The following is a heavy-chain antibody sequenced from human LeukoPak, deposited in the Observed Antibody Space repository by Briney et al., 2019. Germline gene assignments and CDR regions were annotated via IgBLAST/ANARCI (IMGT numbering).Heavy chain of an antibody. CDR2: ISGSGGTT. D-gene: IGHD4-11*01. CDR3: AKGRTVLNDALDV. Sequence: GGSLRLSCAASGSSFSNYAISWVRQAPGKGLEWVSVISGSGGTTFYADPVKGRFTISRDNSNNTLYLQMNSLRVGDTAVYYCAKGRTVLNDALDVWGQGTMVTVSS. J-gene: IGHJ3*01. CDR1: GSSFSNYA. V-gene: IGHV3-23*01.